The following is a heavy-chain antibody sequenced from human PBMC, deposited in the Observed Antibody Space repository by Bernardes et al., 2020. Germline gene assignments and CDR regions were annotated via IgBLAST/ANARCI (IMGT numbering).Heavy chain of an antibody. J-gene: IGHJ6*04. D-gene: IGHD2-2*01. CDR1: GGSFSGYY. V-gene: IGHV4-34*01. Sequence: SETLSLTCAVYGGSFSGYYWSWIRQPPGKGLEWIGEINHSGSTNYNPSLKSRVTISVDTSKNQFSLKLSSVTAADTAVYYCARGRLECSSTSCSIWVPRRYYYYYGMDVWGKGTTVTVSS. CDR3: ARGRLECSSTSCSIWVPRRYYYYYGMDV. CDR2: INHSGST.